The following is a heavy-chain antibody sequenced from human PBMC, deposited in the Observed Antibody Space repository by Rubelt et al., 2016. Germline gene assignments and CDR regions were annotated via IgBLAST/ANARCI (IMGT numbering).Heavy chain of an antibody. J-gene: IGHJ5*02. CDR1: AGYISSRY. CDR3: ARGPVMPHSDSSGYFWGWFDT. D-gene: IGHD3-22*01. CDR2: MYYTGNT. Sequence: LQLQESGPGLVKPSEPLSLTCNFSAGYISSRYWGWIRQPPGKGLEWIGSMYYTGNTFYSPSLQSRVTISIDTSKSQFSLKMKSVTAADTAVYYCARGPVMPHSDSSGYFWGWFDTWGQGTLVTVSS. V-gene: IGHV4-39*07.